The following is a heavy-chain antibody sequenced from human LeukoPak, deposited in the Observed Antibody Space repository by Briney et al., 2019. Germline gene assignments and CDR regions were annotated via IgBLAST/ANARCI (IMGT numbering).Heavy chain of an antibody. D-gene: IGHD3-10*01. CDR3: ARGTMVRPTYYYYYMDV. Sequence: ASVKVSCKASGYTFTSYGISWVRQAPGQGLEWMGWISAYNGNTNYAQKLQGRVTMTTDTSTSTAYMELSRLRSDDTAVYYCARGTMVRPTYYYYYMDVWGKGTTVTVSS. CDR1: GYTFTSYG. CDR2: ISAYNGNT. J-gene: IGHJ6*03. V-gene: IGHV1-18*01.